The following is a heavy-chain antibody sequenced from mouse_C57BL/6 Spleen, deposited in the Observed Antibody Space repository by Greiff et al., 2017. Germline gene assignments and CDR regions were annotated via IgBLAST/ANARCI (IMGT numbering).Heavy chain of an antibody. J-gene: IGHJ4*01. CDR1: GYTFTSYW. Sequence: QVQLQQPGAELVKPGASVKLSCKASGYTFTSYWMHWVKQRPGRGLEWIGRSDPNSGGTKYNEQFKSKATLTVDKPSSTAYMQRSSLTSEDSAVYYCARTGIYYDYDVRAMDYWGQGTSVTVSS. CDR3: ARTGIYYDYDVRAMDY. CDR2: SDPNSGGT. D-gene: IGHD2-4*01. V-gene: IGHV1-72*01.